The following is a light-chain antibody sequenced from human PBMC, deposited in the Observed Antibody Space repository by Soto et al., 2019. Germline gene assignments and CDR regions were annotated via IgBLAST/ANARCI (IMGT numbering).Light chain of an antibody. CDR2: AAS. V-gene: IGKV1-12*01. Sequence: DIQMTQSPSTLSASVGDRVTITCRASQSISNWIAWYQQKPGRAPKLLIFAASNLQSGVPVRFSGSGSGTDFILSINSLQPEDVATYYCQQLDSFPLTFGQGTRLEIK. CDR3: QQLDSFPLT. CDR1: QSISNW. J-gene: IGKJ5*01.